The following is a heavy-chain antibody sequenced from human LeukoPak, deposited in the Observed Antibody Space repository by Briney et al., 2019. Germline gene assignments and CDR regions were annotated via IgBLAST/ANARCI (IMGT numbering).Heavy chain of an antibody. Sequence: GGSLRLSCAASGFTFSSYWMSWVRQAPGKGLEWVANIKQDGSEKYYVDSVKGRFTISRDNSKNTLYLQMNSLRAEDTAVYYCAKVEARWATITSWFDYWGQGTLVTVSS. CDR1: GFTFSSYW. J-gene: IGHJ4*02. CDR2: IKQDGSEK. CDR3: AKVEARWATITSWFDY. D-gene: IGHD5-24*01. V-gene: IGHV3-7*01.